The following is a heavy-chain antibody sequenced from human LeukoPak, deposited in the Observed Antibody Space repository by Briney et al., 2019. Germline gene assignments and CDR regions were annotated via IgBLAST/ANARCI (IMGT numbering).Heavy chain of an antibody. Sequence: GGSLRLSCAASGFTFSTYAMHWVRQAPGKGLEYVSTISSNGGTTYYGNSVKGRFTISRDNSKNTLYLHMGSLRAEDLAVYYCARNHYDSSGYYFGDYWGQGTLVTVSS. CDR1: GFTFSTYA. D-gene: IGHD3-22*01. V-gene: IGHV3-64*01. CDR2: ISSNGGTT. J-gene: IGHJ4*02. CDR3: ARNHYDSSGYYFGDY.